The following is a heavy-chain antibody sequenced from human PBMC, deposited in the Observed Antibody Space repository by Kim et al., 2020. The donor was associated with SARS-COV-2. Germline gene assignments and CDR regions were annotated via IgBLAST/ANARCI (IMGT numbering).Heavy chain of an antibody. CDR2: SVK. J-gene: IGHJ4*02. D-gene: IGHD2-15*01. V-gene: IGHV3-7*03. CDR3: ANSIGYAFDY. Sequence: SVKFYADSVKGRTTISRDNAKHSLYLEMDTLRVEDTAVYYCANSIGYAFDYWGQGTKVTVSS.